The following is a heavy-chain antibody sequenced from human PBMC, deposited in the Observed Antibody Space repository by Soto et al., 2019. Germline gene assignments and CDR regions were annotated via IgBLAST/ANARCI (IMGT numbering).Heavy chain of an antibody. J-gene: IGHJ4*02. D-gene: IGHD7-27*01. CDR3: ARTVMPVGNLAAFDH. CDR2: IYNNGNT. Sequence: WETLSLTCNVSGGSVSSVKYFWSWIRQPPGKGLEWIAYIYNNGNTNYNPSLKSRATISVDTSKNQCSLKLTSVTAAVSAVYFCARTVMPVGNLAAFDHWGQGGLVTVAS. CDR1: GGSVSSVKYF. V-gene: IGHV4-61*01.